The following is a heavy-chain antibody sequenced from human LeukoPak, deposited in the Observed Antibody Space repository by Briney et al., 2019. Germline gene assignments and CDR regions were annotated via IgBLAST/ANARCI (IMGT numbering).Heavy chain of an antibody. V-gene: IGHV4-38-2*02. CDR1: GYSINSGYY. J-gene: IGHJ5*02. Sequence: SETLSLTCTVSGYSINSGYYWGWIRQPPGKRLEWIGSMYHSGNTYYNPSLKSRVTISIDTSKNQFSLKMTSVTAADTAVYYCARDWWFDPWGQGTLVTVSS. CDR3: ARDWWFDP. CDR2: MYHSGNT.